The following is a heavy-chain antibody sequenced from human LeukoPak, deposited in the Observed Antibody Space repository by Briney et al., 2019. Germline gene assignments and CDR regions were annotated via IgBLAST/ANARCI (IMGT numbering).Heavy chain of an antibody. J-gene: IGHJ5*02. D-gene: IGHD2-15*01. CDR2: INHSGST. V-gene: IGHV4-39*07. Sequence: SETLSLTCTVSGGSISSGSYYWSWIRQPPEKGLEWIGEINHSGSTNYNPSLKSRVTISVDTSKNQFSLKLSSVTAADTAVYYCASVVVVAATYNWFDPWGQGTLVTVSS. CDR1: GGSISSGSYY. CDR3: ASVVVVAATYNWFDP.